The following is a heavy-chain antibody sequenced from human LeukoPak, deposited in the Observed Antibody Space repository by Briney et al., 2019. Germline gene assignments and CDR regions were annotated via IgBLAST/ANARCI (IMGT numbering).Heavy chain of an antibody. D-gene: IGHD3-22*01. J-gene: IGHJ4*02. CDR1: GGSISSSSYY. CDR3: ARHKYYYDSSGYYYYFDY. Sequence: PSETLSLTCTVSGGSISSSSYYWGWIRQPSGKGLEWIGSIYYSGSTYYNPSLKSRVTISVDTSKNQFSLKLSSVTAADTAVYYCARHKYYYDSSGYYYYFDYWGQGTLVTVSS. CDR2: IYYSGST. V-gene: IGHV4-39*01.